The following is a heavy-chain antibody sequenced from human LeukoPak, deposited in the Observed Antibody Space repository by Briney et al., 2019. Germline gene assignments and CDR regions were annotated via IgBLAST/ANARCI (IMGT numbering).Heavy chain of an antibody. CDR1: GYSLTSYW. CDR2: IYPGDSDT. V-gene: IGHV5-51*01. D-gene: IGHD2-8*01. Sequence: GESLKISCKGSGYSLTSYWIGWVRQMPGKGLEWMGIIYPGDSDTRYSPSFQGQVTISADKSISTAYLQWSSLKASDTAMYYCARRGYCTNGVCYLFDYWGQGTLVTVSS. CDR3: ARRGYCTNGVCYLFDY. J-gene: IGHJ4*02.